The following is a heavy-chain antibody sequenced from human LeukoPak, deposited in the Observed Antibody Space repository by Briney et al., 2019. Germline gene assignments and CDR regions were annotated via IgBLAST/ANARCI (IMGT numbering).Heavy chain of an antibody. CDR2: LHTGGSAT. V-gene: IGHV3-74*01. Sequence: GGSLRLSCAASGFTFSNYWMPWVRQTPGKGLVWVSRLHTGGSATFYADSVKGRFTISRDNPKSTLYLQMNSLTAEDTATYYCAREGHYDTRGPDYWGQGTLVTVSS. CDR3: AREGHYDTRGPDY. CDR1: GFTFSNYW. J-gene: IGHJ4*02. D-gene: IGHD3-22*01.